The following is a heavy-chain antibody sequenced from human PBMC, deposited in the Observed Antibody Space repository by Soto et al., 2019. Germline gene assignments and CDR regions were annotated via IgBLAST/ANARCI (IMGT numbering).Heavy chain of an antibody. CDR2: IDPSDSYT. J-gene: IGHJ6*02. Sequence: GESLKISCKGSGYSFTSYWISWVRQMPGKGLEWMGRIDPSDSYTNYSPSFQGHVTISADKSISTAYLQWSSLKASDTAMYYCARRFPNCSSTSCYYYYGMDVWGQGTTVTVSS. CDR3: ARRFPNCSSTSCYYYYGMDV. V-gene: IGHV5-10-1*01. D-gene: IGHD2-2*01. CDR1: GYSFTSYW.